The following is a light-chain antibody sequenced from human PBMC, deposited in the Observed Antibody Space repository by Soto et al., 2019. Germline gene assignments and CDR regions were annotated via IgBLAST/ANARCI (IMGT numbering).Light chain of an antibody. CDR3: AAWDDTLNGLV. J-gene: IGLJ2*01. V-gene: IGLV1-44*01. CDR1: SSNIGGNT. Sequence: QSVLTQPPSESGTPGQRVTISCSGSSSNIGGNTVNWYQQLPGTAPKLLIYSNNQRPSGVPDRFSGSKSGTSASLAISGLQSEDEADYYCAAWDDTLNGLVFGGGTKLTVL. CDR2: SNN.